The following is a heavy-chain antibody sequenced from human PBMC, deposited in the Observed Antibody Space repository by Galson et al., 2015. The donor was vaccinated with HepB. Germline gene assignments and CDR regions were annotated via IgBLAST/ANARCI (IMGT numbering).Heavy chain of an antibody. CDR3: ARDNLDGSGSYYVDY. J-gene: IGHJ4*02. D-gene: IGHD3-10*01. Sequence: SLRLSCAASGFSVSRSYMSWVRQAPGKGLEWVSVIYSGGYIYYADSVKGRFTISRDNSKNTLYLQMDSLRAEDTALYYCARDNLDGSGSYYVDYWGQGTLVTVSS. CDR2: IYSGGYI. CDR1: GFSVSRSY. V-gene: IGHV3-53*01.